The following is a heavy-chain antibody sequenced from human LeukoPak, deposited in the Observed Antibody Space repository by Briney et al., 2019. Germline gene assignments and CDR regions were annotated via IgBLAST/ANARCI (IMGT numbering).Heavy chain of an antibody. CDR1: GASIRSFY. CDR2: IYSSGST. CDR3: ARGVKGLRGAFDI. Sequence: SETLSLTCTVSGASIRSFYWSWIRQPAGRRLEWIGHIYSSGSTNYNPSLKSRVTMSVDMSKNQISLKLNSVTAADTAVYYCARGVKGLRGAFDIWGQGTMVTVSS. V-gene: IGHV4-4*07. D-gene: IGHD3-10*01. J-gene: IGHJ3*02.